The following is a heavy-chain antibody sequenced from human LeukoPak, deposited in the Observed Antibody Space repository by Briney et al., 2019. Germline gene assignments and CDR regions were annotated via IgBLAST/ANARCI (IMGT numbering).Heavy chain of an antibody. V-gene: IGHV3-7*01. CDR2: INQDGSEK. CDR1: GVTFSSYW. CDR3: AREGGDYALGS. D-gene: IGHD4-17*01. Sequence: GGSLRLSCAASGVTFSSYWMSWVRQAPGKGLEWVANINQDGSEKYNVASVKGRFTISRDNAKNSLYLQMNSLRAEDTAVYYCAREGGDYALGSWGQGTLVTVSS. J-gene: IGHJ5*02.